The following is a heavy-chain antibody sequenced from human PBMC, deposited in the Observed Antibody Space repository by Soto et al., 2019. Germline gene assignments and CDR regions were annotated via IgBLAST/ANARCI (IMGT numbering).Heavy chain of an antibody. CDR1: GFTFSSYA. CDR2: ISGSGGST. J-gene: IGHJ4*02. Sequence: GVSLRLSCAASGFTFSSYAMSWVRQAPGKGLEWVSAISGSGGSTYYADSVKGRFTISRDNSKNTPYLQMNSLRAEDTAVYYCAKDPSYYYDSSHFDYWGQRTLVTVSS. D-gene: IGHD3-22*01. CDR3: AKDPSYYYDSSHFDY. V-gene: IGHV3-23*01.